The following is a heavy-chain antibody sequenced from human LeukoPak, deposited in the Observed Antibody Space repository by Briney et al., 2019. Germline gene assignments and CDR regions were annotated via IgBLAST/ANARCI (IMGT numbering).Heavy chain of an antibody. D-gene: IGHD2-2*01. J-gene: IGHJ4*01. CDR1: GSSIRSSSYH. V-gene: IGHV4-39*01. CDR3: ARLTGRDTSDWPYFHY. Sequence: SETLSLTCTVSGSSIRSSSYHWGWVRQPPGKGLEWIGNIHYSGSTSYNPSLKSRVTLSVDTSKNQFSLKLSSVTAADTSVFYCARLTGRDTSDWPYFHYWGQGALVTVSS. CDR2: IHYSGST.